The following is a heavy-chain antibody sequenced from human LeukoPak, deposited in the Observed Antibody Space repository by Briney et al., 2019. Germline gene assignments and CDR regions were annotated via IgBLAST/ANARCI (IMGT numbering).Heavy chain of an antibody. CDR2: IHISGGT. CDR1: GGSISNNY. V-gene: IGHV4-4*07. D-gene: IGHD7-27*01. CDR3: ARKSATGQLDY. J-gene: IGHJ4*02. Sequence: SETLSLTCTVSGGSISNNYWSWIRQPAGKGLEWIGRIHISGGTNYNPSLKSRVTMSIDTSKNQISLKLSSVTAADTAVYYCARKSATGQLDYWGQGTLVTVSS.